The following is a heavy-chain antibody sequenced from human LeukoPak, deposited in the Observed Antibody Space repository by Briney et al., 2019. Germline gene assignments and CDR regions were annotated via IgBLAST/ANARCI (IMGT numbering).Heavy chain of an antibody. J-gene: IGHJ4*02. Sequence: PSETLSLTCTVSDDSITIYYWSWIRQPPGKGLEWIGYIDHTGITNYNPSLKSRVTISVDTSKNQFSLRLNSVTAADTAVYYCARTVSSGTLDYWGQGTLVTVSS. CDR1: DDSITIYY. CDR2: IDHTGIT. CDR3: ARTVSSGTLDY. V-gene: IGHV4-59*01. D-gene: IGHD1-26*01.